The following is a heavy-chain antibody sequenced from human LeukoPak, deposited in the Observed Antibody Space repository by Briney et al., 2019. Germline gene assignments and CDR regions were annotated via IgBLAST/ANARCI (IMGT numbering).Heavy chain of an antibody. CDR3: AKDKGSSGNYFFDY. D-gene: IGHD3-22*01. CDR1: AFTFDDYA. J-gene: IGHJ4*02. CDR2: ISWNSGGI. V-gene: IGHV3-9*01. Sequence: GGSLRLSCAASAFTFDDYAMHWVRQAPGKGLEWVSGISWNSGGIDYADSVKGRFTISRDNAKNSLYLQMNSLRAEDTAFYYCAKDKGSSGNYFFDYWGQGTLVTVSS.